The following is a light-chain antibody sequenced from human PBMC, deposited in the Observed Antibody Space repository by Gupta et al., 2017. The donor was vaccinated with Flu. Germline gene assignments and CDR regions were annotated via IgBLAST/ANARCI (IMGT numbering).Light chain of an antibody. V-gene: IGKV3-20*01. CDR3: QQYGSSPV. Sequence: ETVLTQSPGTLSLSPGERATLSCRTSQTVSATYLAWYQQKPGQAPRLLIYGISARAAGTPDRFSGSGSGTDFTLTISRLEPEDSAVYYCQQYGSSPVFGQGSKVEIK. CDR2: GIS. CDR1: QTVSATY. J-gene: IGKJ2*01.